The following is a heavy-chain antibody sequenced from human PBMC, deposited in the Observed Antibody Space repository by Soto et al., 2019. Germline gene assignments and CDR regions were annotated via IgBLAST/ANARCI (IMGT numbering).Heavy chain of an antibody. CDR1: GGSISSNY. J-gene: IGHJ6*04. D-gene: IGHD3-3*01. CDR3: GRVDYVFWGGAPPPNYGRAV. CDR2: IFHSGST. V-gene: IGHV4-59*01. Sequence: SETLSLTCTVSGGSISSNYWSWIRQPPGKGLEWIGYIFHSGSTTYNPSLKSRVTMSVDTSKNQFSLNLSSVTAADTAVYYCGRVDYVFWGGAPPPNYGRAVCGKGPRVTFS.